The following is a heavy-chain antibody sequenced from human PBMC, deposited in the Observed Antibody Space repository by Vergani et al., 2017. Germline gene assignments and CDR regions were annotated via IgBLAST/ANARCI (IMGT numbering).Heavy chain of an antibody. J-gene: IGHJ3*01. V-gene: IGHV4-34*01. CDR2: INHSGTI. CDR1: GGSLSGYY. Sequence: QVQLQQWGPGLLKPSETLSLTCAVYGGSLSGYYWSWVRLAPGKGLEWIGEINHSGTINYNPTLKSPFNVSIDTSRDHFSLRLRSVSAADTAVYFFARRAERWETLLRDDFDVWGQGTFVTVSP. D-gene: IGHD1-26*01. CDR3: ARRAERWETLLRDDFDV.